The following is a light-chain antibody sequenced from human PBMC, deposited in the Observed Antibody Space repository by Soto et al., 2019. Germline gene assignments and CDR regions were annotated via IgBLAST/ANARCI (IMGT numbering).Light chain of an antibody. J-gene: IGKJ5*01. CDR1: QTISTW. V-gene: IGKV1-5*03. CDR2: KAS. Sequence: DIQVTQSPPTLSASVGDRVTVTCRASQTISTWMAWYKQKPGKAPKLLIYKASSLHSGVPSRFSGSGSGTEFTLTISSMKPDDFATYYCQQYNNRPTFGQGTRLEIK. CDR3: QQYNNRPT.